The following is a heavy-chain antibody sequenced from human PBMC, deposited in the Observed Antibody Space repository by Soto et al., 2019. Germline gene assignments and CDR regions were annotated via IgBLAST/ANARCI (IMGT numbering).Heavy chain of an antibody. CDR1: GVSFSGYY. Sequence: QVQLQQWGAGLLKPSETLSLTCAVYGVSFSGYYWSWIRQPPVKGLEWIGEINHSGSTNYNPSLKSRVTISVDTSKNQFSLKLSSVTAADTAVYYCARLPGRRFLPKYYFDYWGQGTLVTVSS. CDR3: ARLPGRRFLPKYYFDY. V-gene: IGHV4-34*01. CDR2: INHSGST. J-gene: IGHJ4*02. D-gene: IGHD3-3*01.